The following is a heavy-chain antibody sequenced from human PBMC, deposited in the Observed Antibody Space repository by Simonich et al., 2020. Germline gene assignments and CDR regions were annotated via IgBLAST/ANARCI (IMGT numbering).Heavy chain of an antibody. CDR1: GYTFTGYY. Sequence: QVQLVQSGAEVKKPGASVKVSCKASGYTFTGYYMHWVRQAPGQGLEWMGLIKPNSGGTNYAQNIQGRVTMTRDTSSSTAYMELSRLRSDDTAVYYCARDLRGSYYYYYYMDVWGKGTTVTVSS. CDR3: ARDLRGSYYYYYYMDV. CDR2: IKPNSGGT. V-gene: IGHV1-2*02. J-gene: IGHJ6*03. D-gene: IGHD1-26*01.